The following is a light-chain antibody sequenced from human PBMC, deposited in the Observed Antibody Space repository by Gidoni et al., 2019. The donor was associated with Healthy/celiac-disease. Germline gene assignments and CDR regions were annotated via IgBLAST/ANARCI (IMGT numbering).Light chain of an antibody. CDR2: DAS. J-gene: IGKJ4*01. CDR3: QQYDNLVT. Sequence: DIQRTQSPSSLSASVGDRVIITCQASQDISNYLNWYQQKPGKAPKLLIYDASNLETGVPSRFSGSGSGTDFTFTISSLQPEDIATYYCQQYDNLVTFXGXTKVEI. CDR1: QDISNY. V-gene: IGKV1-33*01.